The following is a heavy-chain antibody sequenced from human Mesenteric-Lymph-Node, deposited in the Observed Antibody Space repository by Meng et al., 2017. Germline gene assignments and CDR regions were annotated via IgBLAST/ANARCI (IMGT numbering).Heavy chain of an antibody. Sequence: SETLSLTCTVSGGSISSYYWSWIRQPPGKGLEWIGYIYYSGSTNYNPSLKSRVTISVDTSKNQFSLKLSSVTAADTAVYYCARGYSSGWLLNDYWGQGTLVTVS. V-gene: IGHV4-59*01. D-gene: IGHD6-19*01. J-gene: IGHJ4*02. CDR3: ARGYSSGWLLNDY. CDR1: GGSISSYY. CDR2: IYYSGST.